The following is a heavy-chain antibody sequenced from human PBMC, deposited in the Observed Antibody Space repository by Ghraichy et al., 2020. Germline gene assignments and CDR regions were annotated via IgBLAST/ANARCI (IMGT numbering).Heavy chain of an antibody. D-gene: IGHD6-13*01. J-gene: IGHJ4*02. CDR3: AKGGPGYSSSWYYFDY. V-gene: IGHV3-9*01. CDR2: ISWNSGSI. CDR1: GFTFDDYA. Sequence: LSLTCAASGFTFDDYAMHWVRQAPGKGLEWVSGISWNSGSIGYADSVKGRFTISRDNAKNSLYLQMNSLRAEDTALYYCAKGGPGYSSSWYYFDYWGQGTLVTVSS.